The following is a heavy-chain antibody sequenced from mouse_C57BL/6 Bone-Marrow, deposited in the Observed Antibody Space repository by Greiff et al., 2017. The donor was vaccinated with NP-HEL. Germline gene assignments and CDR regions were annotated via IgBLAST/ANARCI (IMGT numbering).Heavy chain of an antibody. Sequence: QVQLKESGPELVKPGASVKISCKASGYAFSSSWMNWVKQRPGQGLEWIGRIYPGDGDTNYNGKFKGKATLTADKSSSPAYMQLSSLTWEDSAVYFCAWLYGPAWFAYWGQGTLVTVSA. V-gene: IGHV1-82*01. CDR1: GYAFSSSW. CDR3: AWLYGPAWFAY. J-gene: IGHJ3*01. D-gene: IGHD1-1*02. CDR2: IYPGDGDT.